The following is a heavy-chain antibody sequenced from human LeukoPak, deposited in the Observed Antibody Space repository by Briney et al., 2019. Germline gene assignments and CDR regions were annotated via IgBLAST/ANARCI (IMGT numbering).Heavy chain of an antibody. V-gene: IGHV1-2*07. D-gene: IGHD3-10*01. CDR2: INPHSGTT. J-gene: IGHJ4*02. CDR3: ARARGGGSGDY. CDR1: RYTFTDYY. Sequence: ASVKVSCKASRYTFTDYYMLWVRQAPAQGLEWMGWINPHSGTTDYVHKFQGRVTLPRDPSISTAYMELGRVRSDDTAVYYCARARGGGSGDYWGQGTLVTVSS.